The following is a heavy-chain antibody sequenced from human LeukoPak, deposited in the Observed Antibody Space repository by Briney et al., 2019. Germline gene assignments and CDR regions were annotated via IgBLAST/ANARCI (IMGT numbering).Heavy chain of an antibody. CDR2: IIPIFGTA. J-gene: IGHJ4*02. Sequence: ASVKVSCKASGGTFSSYAISWVRQAPGQGLEWMGRIIPIFGTANYAQKFQGRVTITTDESTSTAYMELSSLRSEDTAVYYCAAGQWGSVVGVYWGQGTLVTVSS. V-gene: IGHV1-69*05. D-gene: IGHD1-26*01. CDR3: AAGQWGSVVGVY. CDR1: GGTFSSYA.